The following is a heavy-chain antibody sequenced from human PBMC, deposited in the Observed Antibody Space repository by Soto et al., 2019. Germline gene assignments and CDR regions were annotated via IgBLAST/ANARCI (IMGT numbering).Heavy chain of an antibody. CDR3: ARGPRNWGVDY. D-gene: IGHD7-27*01. CDR1: AYTFTSYD. J-gene: IGHJ4*02. CDR2: MNPNNGNT. Sequence: QVQLVQSGAEVKKPGASVKVSCKAAAYTFTSYDINWVRQATGQDFEWMGWMNPNNGNTAYEQKFQGRVTMTRDTSKSTAFMELSSLTSEDTAVYYCARGPRNWGVDYWGKGTLVTVSS. V-gene: IGHV1-8*01.